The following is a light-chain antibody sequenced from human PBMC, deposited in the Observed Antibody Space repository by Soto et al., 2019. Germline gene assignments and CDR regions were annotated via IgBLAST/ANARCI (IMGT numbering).Light chain of an antibody. CDR3: QQYGSSPDT. CDR2: GAS. Sequence: EIVLTQSPGTLSLSPGETATRSCRASQSVSSNYLAWYQQQPGQPPRLLIYGASSRATGIPDRFSGSGSGTDFTLTISRLEPEDFAVYYCQQYGSSPDTFGQGTKLEIK. CDR1: QSVSSNY. J-gene: IGKJ2*01. V-gene: IGKV3-20*01.